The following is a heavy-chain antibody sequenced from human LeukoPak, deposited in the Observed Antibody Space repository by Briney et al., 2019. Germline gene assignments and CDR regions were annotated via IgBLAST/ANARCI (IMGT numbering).Heavy chain of an antibody. J-gene: IGHJ4*02. CDR1: GYIFTSYD. CDR2: MNPNSDNT. D-gene: IGHD1-26*01. CDR3: ARCRVGARKKTDF. Sequence: ASVKVSCKASGYIFTSYDISWVRHATGQGLEWMGWMNPNSDNTGYAQKFQGRVTMTRNNSINTDYLELSSLTSEDTAVYSCARCRVGARKKTDFWGRGTLVTVSS. V-gene: IGHV1-8*01.